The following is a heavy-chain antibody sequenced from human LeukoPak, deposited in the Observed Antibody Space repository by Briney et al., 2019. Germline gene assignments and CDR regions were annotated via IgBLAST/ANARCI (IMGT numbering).Heavy chain of an antibody. D-gene: IGHD3-10*01. CDR2: IYHSGTT. Sequence: SETLSLTCAVSGYSITSSSWWGWIRQPPGKGPEWIGYIYHSGTTYYNPSLQGRVTMSVDTSKNQFSLKLSSVTAVDTAVYYCARKENVYYYFDYWGQGTLVTVSS. CDR1: GYSITSSSW. V-gene: IGHV4-28*01. CDR3: ARKENVYYYFDY. J-gene: IGHJ4*02.